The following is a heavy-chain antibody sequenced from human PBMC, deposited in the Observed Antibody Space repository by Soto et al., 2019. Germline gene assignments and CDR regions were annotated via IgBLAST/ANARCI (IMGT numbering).Heavy chain of an antibody. V-gene: IGHV3-7*04. CDR3: ARAHQGYYYDSSGYYFDY. J-gene: IGHJ4*02. CDR1: GFTFSSYW. CDR2: IKQDGSEK. D-gene: IGHD3-22*01. Sequence: GGSLRLSCAASGFTFSSYWMSWVRQAPGKGLEWGANIKQDGSEKYYVDSVKGRFTISRDNAKNSLYPQMNSLRAEDTAVYYCARAHQGYYYDSSGYYFDYWGQGTMVTVSS.